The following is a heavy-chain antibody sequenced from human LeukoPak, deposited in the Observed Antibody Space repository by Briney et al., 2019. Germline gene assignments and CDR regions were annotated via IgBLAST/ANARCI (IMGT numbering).Heavy chain of an antibody. J-gene: IGHJ5*02. D-gene: IGHD3-3*01. V-gene: IGHV4-59*11. CDR1: GGSISSHY. Sequence: SETLSLTCTVSGGSISSHYWSWIRQPPGKGLEWIGYIYYSGSTNYNPSLKSRVTISVDTSKNQFSLKLSSVTAADTAVYYCARLTPITIFGVVVPNWFDPWGQGTLVTVS. CDR3: ARLTPITIFGVVVPNWFDP. CDR2: IYYSGST.